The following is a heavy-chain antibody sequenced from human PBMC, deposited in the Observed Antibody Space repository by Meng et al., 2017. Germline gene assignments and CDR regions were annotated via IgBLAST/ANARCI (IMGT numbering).Heavy chain of an antibody. CDR1: GFTFSSYE. CDR2: ISSSGSTI. D-gene: IGHD6-13*01. V-gene: IGHV3-48*03. Sequence: GSRRLSGAASGFTFSSYEMNWVRQAPGKGLEWVSYISSSGSTIYYADSVKGRFTISRDNAKNSLYLQMNSLRAEDTAVYYCARVSGSSSWGDSEYFQHWGQGTLVTVSS. CDR3: ARVSGSSSWGDSEYFQH. J-gene: IGHJ1*01.